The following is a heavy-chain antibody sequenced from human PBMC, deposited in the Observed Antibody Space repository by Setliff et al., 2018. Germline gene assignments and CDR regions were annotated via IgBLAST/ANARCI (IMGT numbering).Heavy chain of an antibody. J-gene: IGHJ4*02. CDR3: AKGGHVDY. Sequence: ASVKVSCKASGYTFTNHYMHWVRQAPGQGLEWMGMINPGGGSTTYAQKFQGRVTIMTDESTSTAYMEVSSLRYEDTAVYYCAKGGHVDYCGQGTLVTVSS. CDR1: GYTFTNHY. CDR2: INPGGGST. V-gene: IGHV1-46*01.